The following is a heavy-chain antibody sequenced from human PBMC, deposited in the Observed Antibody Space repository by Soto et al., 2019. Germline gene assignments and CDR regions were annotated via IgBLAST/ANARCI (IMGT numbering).Heavy chain of an antibody. J-gene: IGHJ4*02. CDR1: GFTFDDYA. CDR3: ARDVDADFRTDFDY. CDR2: ISWNSGSI. D-gene: IGHD4-17*01. V-gene: IGHV3-9*01. Sequence: PGGSLRLSCAASGFTFDDYAMHWVRQAPGKGLEWVSGISWNSGSIGYADSVKGRFTISRDNAENSVYLEMESLRDEDTALYYCARDVDADFRTDFDYWGRGTLVTSPQ.